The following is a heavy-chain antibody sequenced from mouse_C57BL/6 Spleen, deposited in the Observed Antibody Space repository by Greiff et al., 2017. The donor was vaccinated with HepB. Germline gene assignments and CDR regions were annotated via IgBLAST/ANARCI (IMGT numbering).Heavy chain of an antibody. CDR3: ARGDYKGVFAY. D-gene: IGHD2-13*01. CDR2: IDPSDSET. V-gene: IGHV1-52*01. CDR1: GYTFTSYW. J-gene: IGHJ3*01. Sequence: QVQLQQPGAELVRPGSSVKLSCKASGYTFTSYWMHWVKQRPIQGLEWIGNIDPSDSETHYNQKFKDKATLTVDKSSSTAYMQLSSLTSEDSAVYYGARGDYKGVFAYWGQGTLVTVSA.